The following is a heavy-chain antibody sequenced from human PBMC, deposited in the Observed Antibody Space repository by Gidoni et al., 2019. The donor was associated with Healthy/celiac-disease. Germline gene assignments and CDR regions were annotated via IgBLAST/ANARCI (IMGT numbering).Heavy chain of an antibody. V-gene: IGHV3-21*01. CDR2: ISSSSSYI. CDR1: GSTFRSYS. J-gene: IGHJ5*02. Sequence: EVQLVASGGGLVKPGGSLRLSCAASGSTFRSYSMNWVRQAPGKGLEWVSSISSSSSYIYYADAVKGRLTISRDNAKNSLYLQMNSLRAEDTAVYYCARATYCSSTSCYDGDWFDPWGQGTLVTVSS. D-gene: IGHD2-2*01. CDR3: ARATYCSSTSCYDGDWFDP.